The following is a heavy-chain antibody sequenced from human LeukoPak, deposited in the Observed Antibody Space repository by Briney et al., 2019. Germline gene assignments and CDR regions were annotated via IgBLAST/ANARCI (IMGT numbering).Heavy chain of an antibody. CDR1: GGSISSYH. CDR2: IFSTGST. V-gene: IGHV4-59*08. D-gene: IGHD3-10*01. J-gene: IGHJ4*02. Sequence: PSETLSLTCTVSGGSISSYHWNWIRQPPGKGLEWIGYIFSTGSTNYNPSLKSRVTISLDTSKSQFSLRPTSVTAADTAVYYCARRYGSGSYDKFDYWDQGTLVTVSS. CDR3: ARRYGSGSYDKFDY.